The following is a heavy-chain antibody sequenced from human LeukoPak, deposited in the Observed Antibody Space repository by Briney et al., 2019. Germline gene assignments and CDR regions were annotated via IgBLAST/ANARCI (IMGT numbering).Heavy chain of an antibody. CDR2: IYYSGST. CDR3: ARGALDIVVVPAAIHIDY. D-gene: IGHD2-2*03. J-gene: IGHJ4*02. V-gene: IGHV4-31*03. Sequence: SETLSLTCTVSGGSISSGGYYWSWIRQHPGKGLEWIGYIYYSGSTYYNPSLKSRVTISVDTSKNQFSLKLSSVTAADTAVCYCARGALDIVVVPAAIHIDYWGQGTLVTVSS. CDR1: GGSISSGGYY.